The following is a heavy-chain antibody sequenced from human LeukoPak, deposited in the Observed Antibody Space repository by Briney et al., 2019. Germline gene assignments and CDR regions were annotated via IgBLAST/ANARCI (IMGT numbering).Heavy chain of an antibody. Sequence: GGSLRLSCAASGFTFNNYWMSWVRQAPGKGLEWVANIKQDGSEKYYVDSVKGRFTISRDNAKNSLYLQMNSLRAEDTAVYYCAREELYYYYGMDVWGQGTTVTVSS. CDR2: IKQDGSEK. J-gene: IGHJ6*02. V-gene: IGHV3-7*01. CDR1: GFTFNNYW. D-gene: IGHD1-26*01. CDR3: AREELYYYYGMDV.